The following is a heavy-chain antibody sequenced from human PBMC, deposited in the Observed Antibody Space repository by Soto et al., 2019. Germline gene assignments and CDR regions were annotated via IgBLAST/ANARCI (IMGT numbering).Heavy chain of an antibody. Sequence: TLGTLCLAGTVSGASSGGFDWMWIRKSAGEGLEWIGHIYSTGTTYYNPSLKSRVMISIDTSKNQFSLKLSSVTAADTAVYYCAKDTWFAELSSSYYYYAMDVWGQGTTVTVSS. CDR2: IYSTGTT. CDR3: AKDTWFAELSSSYYYYAMDV. D-gene: IGHD3-10*01. V-gene: IGHV4-59*06. CDR1: GASSGGFD. J-gene: IGHJ6*02.